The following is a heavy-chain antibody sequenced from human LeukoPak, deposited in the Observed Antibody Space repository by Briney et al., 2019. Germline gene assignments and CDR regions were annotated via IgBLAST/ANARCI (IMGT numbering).Heavy chain of an antibody. J-gene: IGHJ4*02. Sequence: GGSPRLSCAASGFTVSSVYMSWVRQAPGKGLEWVSLIYSGGSTYYADSVKGRFTISRDNSKNTLSFQMNSLRAEDTAIYYCATAEIRVNSYGYLDYWGQGTLVTVSS. CDR1: GFTVSSVY. D-gene: IGHD5-18*01. CDR3: ATAEIRVNSYGYLDY. V-gene: IGHV3-53*01. CDR2: IYSGGST.